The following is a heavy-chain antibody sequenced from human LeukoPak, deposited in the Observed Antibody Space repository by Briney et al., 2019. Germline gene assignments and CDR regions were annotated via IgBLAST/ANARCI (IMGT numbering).Heavy chain of an antibody. Sequence: GGSLRLSCAASRFIFSSYGMHWVRQSPGKGLEWVANMNQDGSEKYYVDSVKGRFTISRDNAKNSLYLQMNNLRAEDTAVYYCARGGELLRPADYWGQGTLVTVSS. D-gene: IGHD1-26*01. V-gene: IGHV3-7*01. J-gene: IGHJ4*02. CDR1: RFIFSSYG. CDR2: MNQDGSEK. CDR3: ARGGELLRPADY.